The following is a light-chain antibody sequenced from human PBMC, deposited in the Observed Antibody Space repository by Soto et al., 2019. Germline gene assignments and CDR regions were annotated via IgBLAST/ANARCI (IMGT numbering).Light chain of an antibody. Sequence: QFVLTQSPSASAALGASVKLTCTLSSGHSDYAIAWHQQQPEKGPRYLMKVKSDGSHSKGDGIPDRFAGSSSGAERYLMITSLQSEDEADYYCQTWGTGIQVFGRGAKLTAL. CDR2: VKSDGSH. CDR1: SGHSDYA. V-gene: IGLV4-69*01. J-gene: IGLJ2*01. CDR3: QTWGTGIQV.